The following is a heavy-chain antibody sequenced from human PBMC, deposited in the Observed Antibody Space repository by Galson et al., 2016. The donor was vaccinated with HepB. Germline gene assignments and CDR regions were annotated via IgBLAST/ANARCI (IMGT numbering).Heavy chain of an antibody. Sequence: SLRLSCAGSGFTFSSYAMHWVRQAPGKGLEWVADISYDGNTKYYADSVRGRFTISRDNSKNTVYLHVNSLRPEDTAVYYCAKVLRIAARRATGVFDVWGQGTLVIVSS. CDR3: AKVLRIAARRATGVFDV. CDR2: ISYDGNTK. V-gene: IGHV3-30-3*01. CDR1: GFTFSSYA. D-gene: IGHD6-6*01. J-gene: IGHJ3*01.